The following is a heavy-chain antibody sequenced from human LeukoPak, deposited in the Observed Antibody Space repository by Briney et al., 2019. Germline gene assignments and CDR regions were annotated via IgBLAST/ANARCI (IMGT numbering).Heavy chain of an antibody. CDR1: GGSVSSGSYY. CDR2: IYYSGST. Sequence: KASETLSLTCTVSGGSVSSGSYYWSWIRQPPGKGLEWIGYIYYSGSTNYNPSLKSRVTISVDTSKNQFSLKLSSVTAADTAVYYCARLPVGDYDLELFDYWGQGTLVTVSS. D-gene: IGHD4-17*01. CDR3: ARLPVGDYDLELFDY. V-gene: IGHV4-61*01. J-gene: IGHJ4*02.